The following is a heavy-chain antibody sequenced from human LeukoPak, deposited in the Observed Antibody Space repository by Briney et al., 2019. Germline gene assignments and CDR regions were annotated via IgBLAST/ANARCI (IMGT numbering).Heavy chain of an antibody. CDR1: GGSISSYY. CDR3: ARLSSGSYPVTVDY. Sequence: SETLSLTCTVSGGSISSYYWSWIRQPPGKGLEWIGYIYYSGSTNYNPSLKSRVTISVVTSKNQFSLKLSSVTAADTAVYYCARLSSGSYPVTVDYWGQGTLVTVSS. D-gene: IGHD1-26*01. CDR2: IYYSGST. V-gene: IGHV4-59*08. J-gene: IGHJ4*02.